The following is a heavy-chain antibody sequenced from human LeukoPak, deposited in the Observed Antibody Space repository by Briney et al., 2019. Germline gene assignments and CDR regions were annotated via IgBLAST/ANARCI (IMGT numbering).Heavy chain of an antibody. CDR3: ARARDSTGRADY. CDR2: INQDGSKK. J-gene: IGHJ4*02. V-gene: IGHV3-7*01. D-gene: IGHD1-14*01. CDR1: GFTFCSNW. Sequence: GGSLRLSCAASGFTFCSNWMAWVRQTPGKGLEWVANINQDGSKKYCVDSVKGRFTISRDNAKNSVYLQMDSLRVEDTAVYYCARARDSTGRADYWGQGTLVTVTS.